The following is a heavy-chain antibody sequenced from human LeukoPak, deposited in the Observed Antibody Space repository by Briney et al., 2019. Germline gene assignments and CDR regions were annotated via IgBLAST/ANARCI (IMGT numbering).Heavy chain of an antibody. Sequence: PGGSLRLSCAASGFTFSDSGMHWVRQAPGKGLEWVAFIQYDGSDKYYADSVKGRFTVSRDNSKNTLYLQMNSLRTEDTAVYYCAKDASPATTVTTHYYYCYMDVWGKGTTVTVSS. CDR3: AKDASPATTVTTHYYYCYMDV. J-gene: IGHJ6*03. V-gene: IGHV3-30*02. CDR1: GFTFSDSG. D-gene: IGHD4-17*01. CDR2: IQYDGSDK.